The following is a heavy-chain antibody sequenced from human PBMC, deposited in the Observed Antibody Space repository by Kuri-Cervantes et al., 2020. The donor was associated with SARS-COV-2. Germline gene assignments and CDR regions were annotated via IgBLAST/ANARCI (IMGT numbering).Heavy chain of an antibody. CDR2: ISSSSRTM. CDR3: ARYGFGYSTFYGMDV. Sequence: GGSLRLSCAASGFNFSRTDMHWVRQAPGKGLEWVSYISSSSRTMYNADSVKGRFTISRDNAKNSLYLQMNSLRDEDTAVYYCARYGFGYSTFYGMDVWGQGTTVTVSS. V-gene: IGHV3-48*02. CDR1: GFNFSRTD. J-gene: IGHJ6*02. D-gene: IGHD6-13*01.